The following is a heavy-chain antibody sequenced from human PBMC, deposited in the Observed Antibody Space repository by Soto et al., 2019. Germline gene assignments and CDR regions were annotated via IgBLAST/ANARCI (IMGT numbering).Heavy chain of an antibody. CDR1: GGAISSSKW. CDR2: IYQSGST. V-gene: IGHV4-4*02. J-gene: IGHJ4*02. D-gene: IGHD6-13*01. CDR3: ARASATIAAAAIFDY. Sequence: QVQLQESGPGLVKPSGTLSLTCAVSGGAISSSKWWSWGRQPPGKGLEWIGEIYQSGSTNYKPSLEGRVRMSVDKSRTQYSLKLTSVSDADTAVYYCARASATIAAAAIFDYGGQGTLVTVSS.